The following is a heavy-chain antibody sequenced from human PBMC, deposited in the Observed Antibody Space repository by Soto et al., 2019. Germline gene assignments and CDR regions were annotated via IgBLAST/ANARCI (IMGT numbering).Heavy chain of an antibody. J-gene: IGHJ5*02. CDR1: GCSFSPNY. D-gene: IGHD2-2*01. Sequence: PPETLSLTCTVSGCSFSPNYWSWIRQPPGKGLEWVGYIYYDGTARHNPSLKTQVTISLETSRSHLSLRRSSVSAADTAVEYGGRLGKYYQSNDPWGPGPLATVS. CDR2: IYYDGTA. V-gene: IGHV4-59*08. CDR3: GRLGKYYQSNDP.